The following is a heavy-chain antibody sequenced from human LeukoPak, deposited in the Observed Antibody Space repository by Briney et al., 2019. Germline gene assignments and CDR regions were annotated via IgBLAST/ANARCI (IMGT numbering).Heavy chain of an antibody. Sequence: ASVKVSCKASGDTLTGYYIHWVRQTPGQGLEWMGGINPNRGDTNYAQKFQGRVSRTRDTYISTDYMELNGLKSDDTAVYYCARALAQRINGYIHHWGQGTLVTVSS. V-gene: IGHV1-2*02. CDR2: INPNRGDT. CDR1: GDTLTGYY. D-gene: IGHD2-8*01. CDR3: ARALAQRINGYIHH. J-gene: IGHJ1*01.